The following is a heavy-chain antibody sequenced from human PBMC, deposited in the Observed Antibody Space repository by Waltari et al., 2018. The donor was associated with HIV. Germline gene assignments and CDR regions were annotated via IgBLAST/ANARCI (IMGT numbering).Heavy chain of an antibody. V-gene: IGHV3-33*01. CDR3: ARGASSSLDY. Sequence: QVQMVESGVAVVKPARSLRLAYAASGFTSIICGLHWVRQAPGKGLEWVAVIWYDGSNKYYADSVKGRFTISRDNSKNTLYLQMNSLRAEDTAVYYCARGASSSLDYWGQGTLVTVSS. J-gene: IGHJ4*02. D-gene: IGHD6-13*01. CDR1: GFTSIICG. CDR2: IWYDGSNK.